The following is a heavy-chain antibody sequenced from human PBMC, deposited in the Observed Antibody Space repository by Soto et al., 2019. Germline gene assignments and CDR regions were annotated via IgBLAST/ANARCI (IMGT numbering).Heavy chain of an antibody. J-gene: IGHJ4*02. CDR3: ARDRTVSDSGYYFY. D-gene: IGHD3-22*01. V-gene: IGHV3-33*01. CDR2: IWYGGSNK. CDR1: GFTFSSYG. Sequence: QVQLVESGGGVVQPGRSLRLSCAASGFTFSSYGMHWVRQAPGKGLEWVAVIWYGGSNKYYADSVKGRFTISRDNSKNTLYLQMNSLRAEDTAVYYCARDRTVSDSGYYFYWGQGTLVTVSS.